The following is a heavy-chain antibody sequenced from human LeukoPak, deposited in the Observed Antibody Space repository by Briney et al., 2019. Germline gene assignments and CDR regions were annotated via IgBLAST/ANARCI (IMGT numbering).Heavy chain of an antibody. D-gene: IGHD4-23*01. CDR1: GYTFTSYY. CDR2: INTSGGST. Sequence: ASVKVSCKASGYTFTSYYMHWVRQAPGQGLEWMGIINTSGGSTSYAQKFQDRVTMTRDTSTSTVYMELSSLRSEDMAVYYCARYYGGNSGVDYWGQGTLVTVSS. J-gene: IGHJ4*02. CDR3: ARYYGGNSGVDY. V-gene: IGHV1-46*01.